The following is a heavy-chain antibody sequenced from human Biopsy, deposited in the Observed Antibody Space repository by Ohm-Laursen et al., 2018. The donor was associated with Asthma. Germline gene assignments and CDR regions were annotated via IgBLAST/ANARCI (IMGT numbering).Heavy chain of an antibody. V-gene: IGHV3-9*01. Sequence: SLRLSCAASGFSFDDCAMHWVRQAPGKGLEWVSSISWNSGNIDYAVSVKGRFTISRDNAKNSLYLQMQSLRPEDTAFYYCAKSADYYDSTDYLDLWGRGTLVTVSS. J-gene: IGHJ4*01. CDR3: AKSADYYDSTDYLDL. D-gene: IGHD3-22*01. CDR1: GFSFDDCA. CDR2: ISWNSGNI.